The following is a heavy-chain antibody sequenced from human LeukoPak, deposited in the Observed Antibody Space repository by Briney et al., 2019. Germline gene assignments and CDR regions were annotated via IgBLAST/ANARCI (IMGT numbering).Heavy chain of an antibody. CDR2: INPNSGGT. V-gene: IGHV1-2*04. CDR1: GYTFTGYY. Sequence: ASVKVSCKASGYTFTGYYMHWVRQAPGQGLEWMGWINPNSGGTNYAQKFQGWVTMTRDTSISTAYMELSRLRSDDTAAYYCARAVPAAMLALEDPGYYYYYGMDVWGQGTTVTVSS. CDR3: ARAVPAAMLALEDPGYYYYYGMDV. D-gene: IGHD2-2*01. J-gene: IGHJ6*02.